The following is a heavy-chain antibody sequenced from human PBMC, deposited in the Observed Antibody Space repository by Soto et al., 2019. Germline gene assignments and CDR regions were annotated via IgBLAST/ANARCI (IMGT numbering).Heavy chain of an antibody. CDR2: ISGRGDST. CDR3: AKTVEPRDFFDY. J-gene: IGHJ4*02. CDR1: GFTFSSYA. V-gene: IGHV3-23*01. D-gene: IGHD1-26*01. Sequence: PVGSLRLSCAASGFTFSSYAVSWVRQAPGKGLEWVSVISGRGDSTYYADSVKGRFTISRDNSKNTLYLQMNSLRAEDTAVYYCAKTVEPRDFFDYWGPGTLVTVSS.